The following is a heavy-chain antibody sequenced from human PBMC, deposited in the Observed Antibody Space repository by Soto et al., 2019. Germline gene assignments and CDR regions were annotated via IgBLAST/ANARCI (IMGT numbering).Heavy chain of an antibody. V-gene: IGHV3-23*01. CDR2: ISGGGGST. Sequence: GGSLRLSCAASGFTFSSYAMSWVRQAPGKGLEWVSAISGGGGSTYYADSVKGRFTISRDNSKNTLYLQMNSLRAEDTAVYYCASLRTAAGTWTYYYYGMDVWGQGTTVTVSS. D-gene: IGHD6-13*01. J-gene: IGHJ6*02. CDR1: GFTFSSYA. CDR3: ASLRTAAGTWTYYYYGMDV.